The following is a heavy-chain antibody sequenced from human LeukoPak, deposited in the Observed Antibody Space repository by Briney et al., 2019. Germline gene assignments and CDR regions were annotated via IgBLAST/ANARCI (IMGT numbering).Heavy chain of an antibody. V-gene: IGHV1-18*01. J-gene: IGHJ4*02. D-gene: IGHD1-7*01. CDR3: ATANNWNYALGY. CDR2: ISTGNGNT. CDR1: GYTFTRYG. Sequence: ASVKVSCKASGYTFTRYGITWVRQAPGQGLEWMGWISTGNGNTNSGQKFQGRVTMTTDKSTGTAHMELRSLRSDDTAMYYCATANNWNYALGYWGQGTLVTVSS.